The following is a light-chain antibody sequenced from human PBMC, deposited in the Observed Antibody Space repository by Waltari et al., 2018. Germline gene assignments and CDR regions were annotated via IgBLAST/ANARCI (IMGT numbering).Light chain of an antibody. CDR2: DTS. CDR3: QQYNNWPPLYT. Sequence: RASQSISTNLAWYKQGPGQAPRLLIYDTSTRATGIPVKFSGSGSGTEFTLTISDLQPEDFAVYYCQQYNNWPPLYTFGQGTKLDIK. V-gene: IGKV3-15*01. J-gene: IGKJ2*01. CDR1: QSISTN.